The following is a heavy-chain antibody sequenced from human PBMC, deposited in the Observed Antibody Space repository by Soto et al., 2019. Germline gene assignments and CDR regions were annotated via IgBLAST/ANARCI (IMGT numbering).Heavy chain of an antibody. CDR3: ARGVRIFPAEFWSGYPLFDH. Sequence: QVQLQQWGAGLLKPSETLSLTCAVYGGSFSGYYWSWIRQPPGKGLEWIGEINHSGSTNYNPSLKRRDTITVDPSKNQFSLKLCSVTAADTAVYYCARGVRIFPAEFWSGYPLFDHWGQGTLVNVFS. V-gene: IGHV4-34*01. D-gene: IGHD3-3*01. CDR1: GGSFSGYY. J-gene: IGHJ4*02. CDR2: INHSGST.